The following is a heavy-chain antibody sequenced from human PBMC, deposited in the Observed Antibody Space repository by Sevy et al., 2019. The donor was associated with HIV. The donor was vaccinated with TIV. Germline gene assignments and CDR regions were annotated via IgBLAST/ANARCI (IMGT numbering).Heavy chain of an antibody. D-gene: IGHD3-3*01. CDR2: ISSSSDYK. CDR1: EFTFSAYN. Sequence: GGSLRLSCAASEFTFSAYNMIWVRRAPGKGLEWVSSISSSSDYKYYADSMKGRFTISRDNAKNSLSLQMDSLRAEDTAVYYCARSIGEGPLRFLECLLPGDYWGQGTLVTVSS. V-gene: IGHV3-21*01. J-gene: IGHJ4*02. CDR3: ARSIGEGPLRFLECLLPGDY.